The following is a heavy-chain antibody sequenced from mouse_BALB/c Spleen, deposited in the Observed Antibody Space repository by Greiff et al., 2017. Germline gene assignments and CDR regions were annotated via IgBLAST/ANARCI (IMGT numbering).Heavy chain of an antibody. D-gene: IGHD2-14*01. CDR3: ARRNYRYTWFAY. J-gene: IGHJ3*01. CDR1: GYTFSSYW. V-gene: IGHV1-9*01. CDR2: ILPGSGST. Sequence: VQGVESGAELMKPGASVKISCKATGYTFSSYWIEWVKQRPGHGLEWIGEILPGSGSTNYNEKFKGKATFTADTSSNTAYMQLSSLTSEDSAVYYWARRNYRYTWFAYWGQGTLVTVSA.